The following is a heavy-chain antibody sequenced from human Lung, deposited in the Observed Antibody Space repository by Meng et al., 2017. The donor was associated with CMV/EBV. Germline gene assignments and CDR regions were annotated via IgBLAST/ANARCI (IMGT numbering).Heavy chain of an antibody. CDR2: IRGKAYGGTT. J-gene: IGHJ4*02. CDR1: GFTFGDYA. D-gene: IGHD1-26*01. CDR3: TRNRGSYYFDY. V-gene: IGHV3-49*04. Sequence: SCTASGFTFGDYAMTWVRQAPGKGLEWVGFIRGKAYGGTTEYAASVKGRFTISRDDSKSIAYLQMNSLKTEDTAVYYCTRNRGSYYFDYWGQGTXVTGAS.